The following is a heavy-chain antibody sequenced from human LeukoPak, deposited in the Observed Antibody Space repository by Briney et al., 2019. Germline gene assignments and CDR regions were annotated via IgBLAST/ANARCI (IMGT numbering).Heavy chain of an antibody. CDR2: LRYDATSQ. CDR3: AELGITMIGGV. V-gene: IGHV3-30*02. J-gene: IGHJ6*04. D-gene: IGHD3-10*02. CDR1: GFSFSSYG. Sequence: GGSLRLSCAASGFSFSSYGMHWVRQAPGKGLEWVSFLRYDATSQYYAESVKGRFIISRDNSKNTLYLQMNSLRAEDTAVYYCAELGITMIGGVWGKGTTVTISS.